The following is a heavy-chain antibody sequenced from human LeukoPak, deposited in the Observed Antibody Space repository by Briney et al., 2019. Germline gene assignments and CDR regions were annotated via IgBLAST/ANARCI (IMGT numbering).Heavy chain of an antibody. D-gene: IGHD2-21*01. Sequence: QAGRSLRLSCAASGFTLSSYTTHWVRQAPGKGLEWVAVILYDGSKTYYAESVKSRFTISRDNSKNTVDLQLNSLRPEDSSIYYCARDHSAHDWVDYNYYTDVWGKGTRVTVSS. J-gene: IGHJ6*03. CDR1: GFTLSSYT. CDR2: ILYDGSKT. V-gene: IGHV3-30*01. CDR3: ARDHSAHDWVDYNYYTDV.